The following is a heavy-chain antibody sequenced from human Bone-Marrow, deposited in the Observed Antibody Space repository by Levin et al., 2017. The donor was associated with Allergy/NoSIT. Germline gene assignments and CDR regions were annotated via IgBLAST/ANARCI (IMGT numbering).Heavy chain of an antibody. D-gene: IGHD2-2*01. V-gene: IGHV1-69*13. CDR2: FVPIFKTA. Sequence: GASVKVSCKAPEGTFRNYAITWVRQAPGQGLEWLGRFVPIFKTANYAEKFHGRLIITADDSTTTAYMELTSLTFEDTALYYCARFPCGSSTCYPQFDSWGQGTRVTVS. J-gene: IGHJ4*02. CDR3: ARFPCGSSTCYPQFDS. CDR1: EGTFRNYA.